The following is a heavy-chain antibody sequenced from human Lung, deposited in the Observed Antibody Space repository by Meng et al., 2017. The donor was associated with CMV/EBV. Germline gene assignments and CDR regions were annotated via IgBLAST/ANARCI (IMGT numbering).Heavy chain of an antibody. D-gene: IGHD4-11*01. CDR2: ISGSGGRT. CDR3: AKDRGDYSKFRFDP. Sequence: GESLKISCAASGFIFSDYGMSWVRQVPGKGLEWLSGISGSGGRTYYAESIKGRFTISRDNSKNTIYLQMDNLRAEDTAVDYCAKDRGDYSKFRFDPWGQGTLVTVSS. V-gene: IGHV3-23*01. CDR1: GFIFSDYG. J-gene: IGHJ5*02.